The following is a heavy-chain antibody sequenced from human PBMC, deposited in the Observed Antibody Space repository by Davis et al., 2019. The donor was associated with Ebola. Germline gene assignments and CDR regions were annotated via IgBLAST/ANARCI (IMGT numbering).Heavy chain of an antibody. Sequence: AASVKVSCKASGYTFIDNYIHWMRQVPGQGPEWMGWINPKSGGTKYAQRLQDWVTMTRDTSITTAYVELSGLTSDDTAIYYCALALSATYDYYVDVWGKGTAVTVSS. CDR2: INPKSGGT. D-gene: IGHD2-8*01. J-gene: IGHJ6*03. CDR1: GYTFIDNY. CDR3: ALALSATYDYYVDV. V-gene: IGHV1-2*04.